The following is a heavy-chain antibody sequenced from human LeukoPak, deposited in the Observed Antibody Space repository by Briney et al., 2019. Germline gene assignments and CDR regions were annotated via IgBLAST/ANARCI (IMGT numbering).Heavy chain of an antibody. D-gene: IGHD1-26*01. CDR2: ISSTGSTL. CDR1: GFIFSSYT. V-gene: IGHV3-48*04. J-gene: IGHJ4*02. Sequence: GGSLRLSCAASGFIFSSYTMNWVRQAPGKGLEWVSFISSTGSTLYYADSVKGRFTISRDDAKNSLYLQMNSLRAEDTAVYYCATGADLLDYWGQGTLVTVSS. CDR3: ATGADLLDY.